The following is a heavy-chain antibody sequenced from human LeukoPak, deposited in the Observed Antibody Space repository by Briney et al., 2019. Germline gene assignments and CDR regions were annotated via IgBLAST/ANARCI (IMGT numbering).Heavy chain of an antibody. CDR3: AKVRGYSYATESHFDN. J-gene: IGHJ4*02. V-gene: IGHV3-23*01. CDR2: IRGSGDNT. Sequence: PGGSLRLSCAASGLTFNNYAMSWVRQAPGKGLEWVSAIRGSGDNTYYADSVKGRFTISRDNTRNRLYLQMNSLRAEDTAVYYCAKVRGYSYATESHFDNWGQGTLVSVSS. D-gene: IGHD5-18*01. CDR1: GLTFNNYA.